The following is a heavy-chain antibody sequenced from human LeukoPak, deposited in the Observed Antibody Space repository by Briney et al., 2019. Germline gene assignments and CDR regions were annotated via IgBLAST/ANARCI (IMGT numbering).Heavy chain of an antibody. CDR3: AKPPPDSSSWLFDY. Sequence: GGSLRLTCAASGFTFSSYAMSWVRQAPGKGLEWVSTISDNGGSTYYADSVKGRFTISRDNSKNTLYLQMNSLRAEDTAVYYCAKPPPDSSSWLFDYWGQGAQVTVSS. V-gene: IGHV3-23*01. J-gene: IGHJ4*02. CDR1: GFTFSSYA. D-gene: IGHD6-13*01. CDR2: ISDNGGST.